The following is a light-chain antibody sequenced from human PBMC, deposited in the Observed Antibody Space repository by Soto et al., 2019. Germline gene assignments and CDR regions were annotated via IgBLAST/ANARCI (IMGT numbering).Light chain of an antibody. CDR3: SSFAGSNNFPYV. CDR2: EIN. CDR1: SSDVGAYDY. V-gene: IGLV2-8*01. J-gene: IGLJ1*01. Sequence: QSALTQPPSASXSPGQSVTISCTGTSSDVGAYDYVSWYQQHPGKAPKLMIYEINKRPSGVPDRFSGSKSGNTASLTVSGLQAEDEADYYCSSFAGSNNFPYVFGTGTKVTVL.